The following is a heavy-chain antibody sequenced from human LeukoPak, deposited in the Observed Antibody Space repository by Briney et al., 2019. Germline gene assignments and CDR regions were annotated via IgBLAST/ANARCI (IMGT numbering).Heavy chain of an antibody. CDR2: VRPNTGGT. V-gene: IGHV1-2*02. CDR3: ARDTGVVITTGVDY. Sequence: ASVKVSCKTSGYTFTDHFFHWVRQAPGQGLEWLGWVRPNTGGTNYAQKFQGRVTITADKSTSTAYMELSSLRSEDTAVYYCARDTGVVITTGVDYWGQGTLVTVSS. D-gene: IGHD3-22*01. CDR1: GYTFTDHF. J-gene: IGHJ4*02.